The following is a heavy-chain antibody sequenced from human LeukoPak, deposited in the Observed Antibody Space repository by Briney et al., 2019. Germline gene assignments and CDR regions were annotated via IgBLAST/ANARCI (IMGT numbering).Heavy chain of an antibody. D-gene: IGHD2-21*02. J-gene: IGHJ5*02. Sequence: RASVKVSCKSSGYSFTSYGIGWVRQAPGQGLAWVGWISIYNGETYYTQSLQDRVTITTDTSTNTVYMELRSLRSDDTAVYYCARACHLVVVTAEGGWLDPWGQGTLVTVSS. CDR1: GYSFTSYG. CDR3: ARACHLVVVTAEGGWLDP. V-gene: IGHV1-18*01. CDR2: ISIYNGET.